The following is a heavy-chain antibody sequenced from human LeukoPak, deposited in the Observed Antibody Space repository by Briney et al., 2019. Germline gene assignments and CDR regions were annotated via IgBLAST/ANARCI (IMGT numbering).Heavy chain of an antibody. J-gene: IGHJ4*02. CDR3: ARLFVAFDY. Sequence: KPSETLSLTCTVSGGSISSYYWSWIRQPPGKGLEWIGSIYYSGSTYYNPSLKSRVTISVDTSKNQFSLKLSSVTAADTAVYYCARLFVAFDYWGQGTLVTVSS. V-gene: IGHV4-39*01. CDR1: GGSISSYY. CDR2: IYYSGST. D-gene: IGHD2-21*01.